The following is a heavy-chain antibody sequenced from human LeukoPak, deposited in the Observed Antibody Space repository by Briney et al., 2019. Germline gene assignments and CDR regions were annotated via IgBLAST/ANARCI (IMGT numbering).Heavy chain of an antibody. D-gene: IGHD3-22*01. CDR3: ATETLSSGYYYGDAFDI. CDR1: GYTFTSYY. V-gene: IGHV1-46*01. Sequence: ASVKVSCKASGYTFTSYYMHWVRQAPGQGLEWMGIINPSGGSTSYAQKFQGRVTMTRDTSTSTVYMELSSLRSEDTAVYYCATETLSSGYYYGDAFDIWGQGTMVTVSS. J-gene: IGHJ3*02. CDR2: INPSGGST.